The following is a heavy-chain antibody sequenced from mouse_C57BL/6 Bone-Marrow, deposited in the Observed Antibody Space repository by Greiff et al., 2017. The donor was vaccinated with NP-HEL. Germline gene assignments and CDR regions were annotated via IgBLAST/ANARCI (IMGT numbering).Heavy chain of an antibody. V-gene: IGHV1-4*01. CDR1: GYTFTSYT. J-gene: IGHJ2*01. CDR3: ARGANWDEGY. Sequence: VHLVESGAELARPGASVKMSCKASGYTFTSYTMHWVKQRPGQGLEWIGYINPSSGYTKYNQKFKDKATLTADKSSSTAYMQLSSLTSEDSAVYYCARGANWDEGYWGQGTTLTVSS. CDR2: INPSSGYT. D-gene: IGHD4-1*01.